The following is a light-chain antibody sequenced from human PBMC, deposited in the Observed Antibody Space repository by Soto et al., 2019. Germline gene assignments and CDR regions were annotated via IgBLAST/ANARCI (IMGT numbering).Light chain of an antibody. V-gene: IGLV2-14*01. CDR3: SSYTSSSTLYV. CDR2: GVS. J-gene: IGLJ1*01. CDR1: SSDVGGYNY. Sequence: QSVLTQPASVSGSPGQSITISCTGTSSDVGGYNYVSWYQQHPDKAPKLMIYGVSNRPSGVSNRFSGSKSGNTASLTISGLQAEDEADYYCSSYTSSSTLYVFGTGTKVTVL.